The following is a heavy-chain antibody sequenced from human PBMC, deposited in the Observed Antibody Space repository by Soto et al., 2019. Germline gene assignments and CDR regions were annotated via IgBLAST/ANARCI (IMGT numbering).Heavy chain of an antibody. V-gene: IGHV4-34*01. CDR1: GGSFSGYC. J-gene: IGHJ4*02. CDR2: INHSGST. CDR3: ARVPPAPFDY. Sequence: SETLSLTCAVYGGSFSGYCWSWIRQPPGKGLEWIGEINHSGSTNYNPSLKSRVTISVDTSKNQFSLKLSSVTAADTAVYYCARVPPAPFDYWGQGTLVTVSS.